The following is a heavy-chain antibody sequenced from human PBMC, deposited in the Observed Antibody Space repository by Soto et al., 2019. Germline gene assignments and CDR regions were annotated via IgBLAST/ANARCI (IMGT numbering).Heavy chain of an antibody. CDR2: FDPEDGET. D-gene: IGHD2-15*01. J-gene: IGHJ5*02. CDR3: ATEPLGYCSVGSCYWFDP. CDR1: GYTLTELS. V-gene: IGHV1-24*01. Sequence: GASVKVSCKVSGYTLTELSMHWVRQAPGKGLEWMGGFDPEDGETIYAQKFQGRVTMTEDTSTDTAYMELSSLRSEDTAVYYCATEPLGYCSVGSCYWFDPWGQGTLVTVSS.